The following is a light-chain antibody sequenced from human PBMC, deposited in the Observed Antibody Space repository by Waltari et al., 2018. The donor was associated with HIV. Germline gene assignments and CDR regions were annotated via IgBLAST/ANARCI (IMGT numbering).Light chain of an antibody. CDR3: SSYTSFSTVL. CDR1: SSDVGTYSL. J-gene: IGLJ2*01. V-gene: IGLV2-14*02. Sequence: QSALTQPASVSGSPGQSITISCTGSSSDVGTYSLVSWYQHHPGKAPKLMIYEGNKRPSGVSHRFTGSKSGNTASLTISGLKADDEADYYCSSYTSFSTVLFGGGTKLTFL. CDR2: EGN.